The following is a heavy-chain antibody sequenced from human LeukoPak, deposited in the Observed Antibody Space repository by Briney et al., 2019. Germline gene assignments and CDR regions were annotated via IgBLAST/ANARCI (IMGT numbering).Heavy chain of an antibody. D-gene: IGHD6-19*01. V-gene: IGHV3-23*01. Sequence: GGSLRLSCAASGFTFSSYAMSWVRQAPGKGLEWVSSISGSGVGTYYADSVKGRFTFSRDNSKNTLYLQMNSLRAEDTAVYYYAKISSSSCTDYWGQGTLVTVSS. CDR2: ISGSGVGT. CDR1: GFTFSSYA. J-gene: IGHJ4*02. CDR3: AKISSSSCTDY.